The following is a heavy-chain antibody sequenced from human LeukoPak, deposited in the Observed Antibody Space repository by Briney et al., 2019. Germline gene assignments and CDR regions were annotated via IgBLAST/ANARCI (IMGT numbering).Heavy chain of an antibody. J-gene: IGHJ4*02. V-gene: IGHV3-53*01. Sequence: SGGSLRLSCAASGFTVSGTHMSWVRQAPGKGLEWVSAMYIGGTTYYADSVAGRFTVSRDNSKNTLYLHMNCLRVEDTAVYYCAKDEATSGGGLASWGQGTLVSVSS. CDR1: GFTVSGTH. D-gene: IGHD3-16*01. CDR3: AKDEATSGGGLAS. CDR2: MYIGGTT.